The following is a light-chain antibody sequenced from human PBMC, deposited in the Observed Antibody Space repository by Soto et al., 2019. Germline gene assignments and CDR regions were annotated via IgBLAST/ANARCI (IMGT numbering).Light chain of an antibody. CDR3: HQYGSSPRT. Sequence: EIVMTQSPDTLSVSPGERATLSCRASQSVSSNLAWYQQKPGQAPRLLIYGASTRATGIPARFSGRGSGTEFTLTISRLEPEDFAVYYCHQYGSSPRTFGQGTKVDIK. CDR1: QSVSSN. J-gene: IGKJ1*01. CDR2: GAS. V-gene: IGKV3-15*01.